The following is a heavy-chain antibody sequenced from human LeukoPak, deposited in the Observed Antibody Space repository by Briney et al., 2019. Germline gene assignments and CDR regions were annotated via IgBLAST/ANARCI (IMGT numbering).Heavy chain of an antibody. J-gene: IGHJ6*03. CDR2: INPNSGGT. Sequence: GASVKVSCKASGYTFTGYYMHWVRQAPGQGLEWMGWINPNSGGTNYAQKFQGRVTMTRDTSISTAYMELSRLRSDDTAVYYCARDGGEILPASGYYYYYYMDVWGKGTTVTISS. CDR3: ARDGGEILPASGYYYYYYMDV. V-gene: IGHV1-2*02. CDR1: GYTFTGYY. D-gene: IGHD3-16*01.